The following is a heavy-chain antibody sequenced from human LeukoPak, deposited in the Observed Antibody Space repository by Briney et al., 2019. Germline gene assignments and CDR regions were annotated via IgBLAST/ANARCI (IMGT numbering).Heavy chain of an antibody. J-gene: IGHJ3*02. CDR3: ASQGITIFGVPHAFDI. D-gene: IGHD3-3*01. CDR1: GYSFTSYW. V-gene: IGHV5-51*01. Sequence: GESLKFSCKGSGYSFTSYWIGWVRQMPGKGLKWMGIIYPGDSDTRYSPSFQGQVTISADKSISTAYLQWSSLKASDTAMYYCASQGITIFGVPHAFDIWGQGTMVTVSS. CDR2: IYPGDSDT.